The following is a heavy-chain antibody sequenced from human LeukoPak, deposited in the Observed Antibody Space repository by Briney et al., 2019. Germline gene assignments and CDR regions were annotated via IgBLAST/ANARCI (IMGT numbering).Heavy chain of an antibody. V-gene: IGHV3-30-3*01. CDR1: GFTFSSYA. CDR2: ISYDGSNK. Sequence: GGSLRLSCAASGFTFSSYAMHWVRQAPGKGLEWVAVISYDGSNKYYADSVKGRFTISRDNSKNTLYLQMNSLRAEDTAVYYCARDRRLRWPPDAFDIWGQGTMVTVSS. CDR3: ARDRRLRWPPDAFDI. J-gene: IGHJ3*02. D-gene: IGHD4-23*01.